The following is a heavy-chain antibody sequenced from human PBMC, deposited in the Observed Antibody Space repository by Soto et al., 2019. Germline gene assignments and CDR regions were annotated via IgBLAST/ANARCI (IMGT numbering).Heavy chain of an antibody. D-gene: IGHD6-19*01. CDR1: GFTFSRYD. V-gene: IGHV3-13*01. Sequence: EVQLVESGGGLVQPGGSLSLSCAASGFTFSRYDMHGVRQAPGKGLECVSAIGTAGDTYYPGSVKGRFTISRENAKNTLYLQMNDLRAGDTAVYYCAREAVAGTLNEAFDIWGQGTMVTVSS. CDR3: AREAVAGTLNEAFDI. CDR2: IGTAGDT. J-gene: IGHJ3*02.